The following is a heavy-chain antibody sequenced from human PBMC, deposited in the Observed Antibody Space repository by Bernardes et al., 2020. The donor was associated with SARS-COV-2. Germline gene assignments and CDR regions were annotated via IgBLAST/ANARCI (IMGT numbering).Heavy chain of an antibody. J-gene: IGHJ4*02. CDR1: GFTFSSYG. CDR3: ARGAYDSSGYYVKAPFTY. CDR2: TWYDGSNK. Sequence: GGSLRLSCAASGFTFSSYGMHWVRQAPGKGLEWVAVTWYDGSNKYYADSVKGRFTISRDNSKNTLYLQMNSLRAEDTAVYYCARGAYDSSGYYVKAPFTYWGQGTLVTVSS. V-gene: IGHV3-33*01. D-gene: IGHD3-22*01.